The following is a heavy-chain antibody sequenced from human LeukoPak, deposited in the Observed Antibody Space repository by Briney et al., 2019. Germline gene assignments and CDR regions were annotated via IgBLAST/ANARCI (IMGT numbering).Heavy chain of an antibody. D-gene: IGHD4-11*01. CDR3: ARDSGTVSDAFDI. J-gene: IGHJ3*02. CDR1: RDIFTSYY. Sequence: GSVKVSCKASRDIFTSYYIHWVRQAPGQGLKWMGIINPSGGSTRYAQKFQGRVTMTRDTSTGTIYMELSSLRSEDTAVYFCARDSGTVSDAFDIWGQGTMVTVSS. CDR2: INPSGGST. V-gene: IGHV1-46*01.